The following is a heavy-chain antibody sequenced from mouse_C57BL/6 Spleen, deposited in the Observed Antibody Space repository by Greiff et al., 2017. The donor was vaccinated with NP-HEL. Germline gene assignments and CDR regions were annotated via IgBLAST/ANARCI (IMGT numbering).Heavy chain of an antibody. Sequence: VQGVESGPGLVQPSQSLSITCTVSGFSLTSYGVHWVRQSPGKGLEWLGVIWSGGSTDYNAAFISRLSISKDNSKIQVFFKMNSLQADDTAIYYCARNEGLLWYFGVWGTGTTVTVSS. V-gene: IGHV2-2*01. D-gene: IGHD1-1*01. J-gene: IGHJ1*03. CDR2: IWSGGST. CDR3: ARNEGLLWYFGV. CDR1: GFSLTSYG.